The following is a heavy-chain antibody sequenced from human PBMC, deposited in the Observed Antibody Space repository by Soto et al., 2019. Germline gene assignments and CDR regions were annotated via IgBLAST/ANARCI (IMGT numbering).Heavy chain of an antibody. J-gene: IGHJ4*02. CDR1: GFPFTRYS. V-gene: IGHV3-21*01. CDR2: ISSTTNYI. Sequence: GGSLRLSCAASGFPFTRYSMNWVRQAPGKGLEWVSSISSTTNYIYYADSMKGRFTVSRDNAKNSVYLEMNSLSAEDTAVYYCARESEDLTSNFDYWGQGTLVTVSS. CDR3: ARESEDLTSNFDY.